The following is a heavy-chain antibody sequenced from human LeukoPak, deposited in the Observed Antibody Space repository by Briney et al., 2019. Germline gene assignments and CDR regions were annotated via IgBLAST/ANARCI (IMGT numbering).Heavy chain of an antibody. J-gene: IGHJ3*02. CDR1: GFNFRAYW. D-gene: IGHD3-16*01. Sequence: GGSLRLSCTTSGFNFRAYWMGWVRQAPGKGLEWVANIRQDGAERYYVDSVKGRFTISRDNAKNSLYLQVDSLRAEDTAVYYCARDHGDSTRLGAFDIWGQGTMVTVSS. CDR2: IRQDGAER. V-gene: IGHV3-7*01. CDR3: ARDHGDSTRLGAFDI.